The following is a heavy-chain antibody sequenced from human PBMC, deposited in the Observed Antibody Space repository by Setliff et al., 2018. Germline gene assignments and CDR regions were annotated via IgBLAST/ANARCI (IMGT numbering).Heavy chain of an antibody. CDR2: IFHSGST. Sequence: SETLSPTCAVSGYSISSGYYWGWIRLPPGKGLEWIGSIFHSGSTYYHPSLKSRVSSSVDTSQNQISLKLSSVTAADTAVYCCARTMYSSSWYGAFDIWGQGTMVTVSS. CDR3: ARTMYSSSWYGAFDI. J-gene: IGHJ3*02. V-gene: IGHV4-38-2*01. CDR1: GYSISSGYY. D-gene: IGHD6-13*01.